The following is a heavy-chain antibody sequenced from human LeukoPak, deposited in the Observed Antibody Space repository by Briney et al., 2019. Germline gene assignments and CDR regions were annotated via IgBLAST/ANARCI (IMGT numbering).Heavy chain of an antibody. V-gene: IGHV4-59*01. Sequence: PSETLSLTCTVSGGSISSYYWSWIRQPPGKGLEWIGYIYYSGSTNYNPSLKSRVTISVDASKNQFSLKLSSVTAADTAVYYCARAARVWELLGYYFDYWGQGTLVTVSS. CDR3: ARAARVWELLGYYFDY. CDR1: GGSISSYY. D-gene: IGHD1-26*01. CDR2: IYYSGST. J-gene: IGHJ4*02.